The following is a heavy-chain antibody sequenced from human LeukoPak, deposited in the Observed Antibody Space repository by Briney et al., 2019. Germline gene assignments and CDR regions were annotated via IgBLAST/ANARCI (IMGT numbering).Heavy chain of an antibody. J-gene: IGHJ4*02. CDR2: ISGYNGNT. CDR3: ARVSGSYRGAIDY. CDR1: GYTFTSYH. V-gene: IGHV1-18*01. Sequence: ASVKVSCKASGYTFTSYHITWVRQAPGQGLEWMGWISGYNGNTNYARKFQGRVSMTTDTSTSTAYMELRSLRSDDTAVYHCARVSGSYRGAIDYWGQGTLVTVSS. D-gene: IGHD1-26*01.